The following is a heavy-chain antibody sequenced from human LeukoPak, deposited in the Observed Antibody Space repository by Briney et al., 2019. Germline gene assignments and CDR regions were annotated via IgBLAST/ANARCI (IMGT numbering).Heavy chain of an antibody. V-gene: IGHV1-8*01. CDR1: GYTFTSYD. J-gene: IGHJ5*02. CDR3: ARGLAPGYCSSTSCYGVGNWFDP. Sequence: ASVKVSCKASGYTFTSYDINWVRQATGQGLEWMGWMNPNSGNIGYAQKFQGRVTMTRNTSISTAYMELSSLRSEDTAVYYCARGLAPGYCSSTSCYGVGNWFDPWGQGTLVTVSS. CDR2: MNPNSGNI. D-gene: IGHD2-2*01.